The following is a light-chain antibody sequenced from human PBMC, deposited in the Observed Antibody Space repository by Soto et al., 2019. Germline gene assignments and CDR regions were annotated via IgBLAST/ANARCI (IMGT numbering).Light chain of an antibody. V-gene: IGKV4-1*01. CDR1: QRVLYSSNNKNY. CDR2: WAS. CDR3: QQYYSTPFT. Sequence: DIVMTQSPDSLAVSLGERATINCKSSQRVLYSSNNKNYLAWYQQKPGQPPKLLIYWASTRESGVPDRFSGSGSGTDFTLTIISLQVEDVAVYYCQQYYSTPFTFGGGTKVEIK. J-gene: IGKJ4*01.